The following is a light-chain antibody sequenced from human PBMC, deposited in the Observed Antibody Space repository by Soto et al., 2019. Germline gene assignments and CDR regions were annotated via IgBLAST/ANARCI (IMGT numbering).Light chain of an antibody. Sequence: EIEMTQSPATLSLSPGERATLSCRASQNINTNLAWYQQSPGRAPRLFIYHTSTRATGIPDRFSGSGSGTEFTLTISSLQSEDFALYYCQQYTVWPFTLGGGTKVDIK. V-gene: IGKV3-15*01. CDR1: QNINTN. CDR2: HTS. J-gene: IGKJ4*01. CDR3: QQYTVWPFT.